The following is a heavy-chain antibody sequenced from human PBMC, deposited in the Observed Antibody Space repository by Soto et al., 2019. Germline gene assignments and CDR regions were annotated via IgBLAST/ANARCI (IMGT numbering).Heavy chain of an antibody. CDR1: GFNVGAFA. D-gene: IGHD1-20*01. CDR2: ISVSDAFI. Sequence: SLRLSCAASGFNVGAFAVNWVSQAPGKGLEWVSGISVSDAFIYYADSVRGRFSISRDASENILYLQMNSLRVDDTALYYCTRETVAGITGLDYWGPGTLVTVSS. CDR3: TRETVAGITGLDY. V-gene: IGHV3-23*01. J-gene: IGHJ4*02.